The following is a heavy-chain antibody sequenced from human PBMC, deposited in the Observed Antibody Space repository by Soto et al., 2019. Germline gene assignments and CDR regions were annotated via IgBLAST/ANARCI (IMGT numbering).Heavy chain of an antibody. D-gene: IGHD3-3*01. J-gene: IGHJ6*02. CDR3: AKDLPVRYDFWSGSYYGMDV. CDR2: ISYDGSNK. V-gene: IGHV3-30*18. Sequence: GGSLRLSCADSGFTLSSYGMHWVRQAPGKGLEWVAVISYDGSNKYYADSVKGRFTISRDNSKNTLYLQMNSLRAEDTAVYYCAKDLPVRYDFWSGSYYGMDVWGQGTTVTVSS. CDR1: GFTLSSYG.